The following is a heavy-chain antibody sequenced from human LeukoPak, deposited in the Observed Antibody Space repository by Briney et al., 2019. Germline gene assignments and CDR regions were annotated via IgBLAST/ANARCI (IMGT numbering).Heavy chain of an antibody. D-gene: IGHD6-13*01. CDR1: GFTFSTYA. CDR3: ARVGSSLTYYFDF. Sequence: GGSLRLSCAASGFTFSTYAMSWVRQAPGKGLEWVSAISGSGDSTYYADSVKGRLTFSRDNSKNTLYLQMNSLRPEDTAVYYCARVGSSLTYYFDFWGQGTLVTVSS. CDR2: ISGSGDST. J-gene: IGHJ4*02. V-gene: IGHV3-23*01.